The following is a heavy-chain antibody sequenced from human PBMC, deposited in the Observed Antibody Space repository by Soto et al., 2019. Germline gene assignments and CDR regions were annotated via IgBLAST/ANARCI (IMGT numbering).Heavy chain of an antibody. CDR2: MSHSGGT. V-gene: IGHV4-34*01. CDR3: ARVERGTATTVVDAFDI. Sequence: QVQLQQWGAGLLKPSETLSLTCADYGGFVSSGSYYWCWIRQPPGKGLGWIGEMSHSGGTHFNPSLKSRVTISVDTSKNQFSLKMSSVTAADTALYYCARVERGTATTVVDAFDIWGPGTMVTVSS. J-gene: IGHJ3*02. D-gene: IGHD1-1*01. CDR1: GGFVSSGSYY.